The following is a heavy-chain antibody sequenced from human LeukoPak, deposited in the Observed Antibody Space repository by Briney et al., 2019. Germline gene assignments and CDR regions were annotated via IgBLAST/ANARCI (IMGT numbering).Heavy chain of an antibody. CDR2: IYYSGST. V-gene: IGHV4-59*08. D-gene: IGHD4-17*01. J-gene: IGHJ4*02. Sequence: SETLSLTCTVSGRSINTYYWSWIRQPPGKGLEWIGYIYYSGSTTYNPSLKSRVTMSVDTSKNQFSLKLTSVTAADTAVYYCARRGDYTRGYSDYWGQGTLVTVSS. CDR1: GRSINTYY. CDR3: ARRGDYTRGYSDY.